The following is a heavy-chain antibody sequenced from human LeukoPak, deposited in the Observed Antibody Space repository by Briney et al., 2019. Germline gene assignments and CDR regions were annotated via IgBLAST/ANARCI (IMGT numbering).Heavy chain of an antibody. D-gene: IGHD2-2*02. J-gene: IGHJ5*02. Sequence: GASVKVSCKASGGTFSSYAISWVRQAPGQGLEWIGWISTYSGNTNYAHNLQGRITVTTETSTSTAYMELRSLRYDDTAVYYCARDGLSYTNPNNWFDPWGQGTLVTVSS. CDR1: GGTFSSYA. V-gene: IGHV1-18*01. CDR2: ISTYSGNT. CDR3: ARDGLSYTNPNNWFDP.